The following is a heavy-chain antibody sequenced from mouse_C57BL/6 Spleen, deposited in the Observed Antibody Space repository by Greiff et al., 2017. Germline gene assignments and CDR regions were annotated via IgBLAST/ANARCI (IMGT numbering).Heavy chain of an antibody. V-gene: IGHV1-4*01. CDR3: ARSLNLDWYFGV. D-gene: IGHD1-3*01. J-gene: IGHJ1*03. Sequence: VQLQQSGAELARPGASVKMSCKASGYTFTSYTMHWVKQRPGQGLEWIGYINPSSGYTKYNQKFKDKATLTADKSSSTAYMQLSSLTSEDSAVYYCARSLNLDWYFGVWGTGTTVTVSS. CDR2: INPSSGYT. CDR1: GYTFTSYT.